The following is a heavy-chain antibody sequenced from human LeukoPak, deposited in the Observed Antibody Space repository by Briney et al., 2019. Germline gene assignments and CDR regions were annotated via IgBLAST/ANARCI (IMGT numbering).Heavy chain of an antibody. CDR3: ARDLGFGELNGY. J-gene: IGHJ4*02. Sequence: GGSLRLSCAASEFSVGSNYMTWVRQAPGKGLEWVSLIYSGGSTYYADSVKGRFTISRDNSKTTLYLQMNSLRAEDTAVYYCARDLGFGELNGYWGQGTLVTVSS. CDR2: IYSGGST. V-gene: IGHV3-66*01. CDR1: EFSVGSNY. D-gene: IGHD3-10*01.